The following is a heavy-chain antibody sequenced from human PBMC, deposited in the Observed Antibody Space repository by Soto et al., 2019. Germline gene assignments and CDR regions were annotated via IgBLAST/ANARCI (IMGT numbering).Heavy chain of an antibody. CDR3: ARGRSSSSYYYYYYMDV. CDR1: GGSFSGYY. J-gene: IGHJ6*03. D-gene: IGHD6-6*01. CDR2: INHSGST. Sequence: QVQLQQWGAGLLKPSETLSLTCAVYGGSFSGYYWSWIRQPPGKGLEWIGEINHSGSTNYNPSLKSGVTISVDTSKNQFSLKLSSVTAADTAVYYCARGRSSSSYYYYYYMDVWGKGTTVTVSS. V-gene: IGHV4-34*01.